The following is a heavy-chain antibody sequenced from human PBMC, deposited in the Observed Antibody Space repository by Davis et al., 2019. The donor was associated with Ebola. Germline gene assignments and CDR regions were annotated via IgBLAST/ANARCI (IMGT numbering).Heavy chain of an antibody. V-gene: IGHV4-34*01. CDR1: GGSFSDYY. D-gene: IGHD3-10*01. CDR3: ASRPITLVRDGAFDV. Sequence: MPSETLSLTCAVFGGSFSDYYWTWIRQPPGKGLEWIGEINHTGSTSYNPSLESRVTISVDTSKNQFSLKLTSLTAADTAVYYCASRPITLVRDGAFDVWGQGTMVSVSS. CDR2: INHTGST. J-gene: IGHJ3*01.